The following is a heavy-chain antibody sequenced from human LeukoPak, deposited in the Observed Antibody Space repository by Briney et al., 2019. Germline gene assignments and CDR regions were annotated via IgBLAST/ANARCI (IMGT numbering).Heavy chain of an antibody. Sequence: GGSLRLSCAASGFTFSSYWMSWVRQAPGKWLEWVANIKQDGSEKYYVDSVKGRFTISRDNAKNSLYLQMNSLRAEDTAVYYCARENYYGSGSYCFDYWGQGTLVTVSS. CDR2: IKQDGSEK. CDR1: GFTFSSYW. J-gene: IGHJ4*02. CDR3: ARENYYGSGSYCFDY. V-gene: IGHV3-7*03. D-gene: IGHD3-10*01.